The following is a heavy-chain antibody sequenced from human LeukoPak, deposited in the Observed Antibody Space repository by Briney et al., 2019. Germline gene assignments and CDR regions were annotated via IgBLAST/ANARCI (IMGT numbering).Heavy chain of an antibody. V-gene: IGHV1-8*01. CDR1: GYTFTSYD. CDR2: MNPNSGNT. D-gene: IGHD2-8*02. J-gene: IGHJ6*02. Sequence: ASVKVSCKASGYTFTSYDINWVRQATGQGLEWMGWMNPNSGNTGYAQKFQGRVTMTRNTSISTAYMELSSLRSEDTAVYYCARAYCGPGSGGMDVWGQGTTVTVSS. CDR3: ARAYCGPGSGGMDV.